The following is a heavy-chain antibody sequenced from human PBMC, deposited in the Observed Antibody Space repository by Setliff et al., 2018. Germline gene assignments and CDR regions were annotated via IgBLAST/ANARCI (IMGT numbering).Heavy chain of an antibody. D-gene: IGHD2-21*01. Sequence: QTGGSLRLSCATSGFTFSGNYMHWVRQAPGKGLVWVSRINTDDGTTNYADSVQGRFTIFRDNAKNTVYMELNSLRVDDTAVYFCTRAFYCGRKCYRGFDYWGQGTLVTVSS. CDR2: INTDDGTT. V-gene: IGHV3-74*01. CDR1: GFTFSGNY. CDR3: TRAFYCGRKCYRGFDY. J-gene: IGHJ4*02.